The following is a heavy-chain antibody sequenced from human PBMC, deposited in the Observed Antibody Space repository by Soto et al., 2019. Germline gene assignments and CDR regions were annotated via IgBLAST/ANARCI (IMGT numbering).Heavy chain of an antibody. V-gene: IGHV3-48*02. CDR3: ARTLGHSSGWYELNWFDP. CDR2: ISSSSSTI. D-gene: IGHD6-19*01. J-gene: IGHJ5*02. CDR1: GFTFSSYS. Sequence: EVQLVESGGGWVQPGGSLRLSCAASGFTFSSYSMNWVRQAPWKGLECVSYISSSSSTIYYADSVKGRFTISRDNAKNSLYLQMNRLRDEDTAVYYCARTLGHSSGWYELNWFDPWGQGTLVTVSS.